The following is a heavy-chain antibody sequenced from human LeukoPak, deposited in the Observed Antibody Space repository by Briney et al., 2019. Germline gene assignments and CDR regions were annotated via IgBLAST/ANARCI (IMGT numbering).Heavy chain of an antibody. Sequence: PGRSLGLSCAASGFTFDDYAMHWVRQAPGKGLEWVSGISWNSGSIGYADSVKGRFTISRDNAKNSLYLQMNSLRAEDTALYYCAKDNGDLSSSWYSLNLYYFDYWGQGTLVTVSS. J-gene: IGHJ4*02. CDR1: GFTFDDYA. CDR3: AKDNGDLSSSWYSLNLYYFDY. CDR2: ISWNSGSI. D-gene: IGHD6-13*01. V-gene: IGHV3-9*01.